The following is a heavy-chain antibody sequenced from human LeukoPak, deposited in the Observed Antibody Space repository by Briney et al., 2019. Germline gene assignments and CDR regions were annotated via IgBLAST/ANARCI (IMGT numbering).Heavy chain of an antibody. CDR1: GFTFSYYA. J-gene: IGHJ4*02. D-gene: IGHD3-22*01. V-gene: IGHV3-23*01. Sequence: GGSLRLSCAASGFTFSYYAMIWVRQAPGKGLEWVSGISGSGGSTNYADSVKGRFTISRDNSKTTLYLQINSLRAEDTAVYYCAKPASGYYDSSGYYHYWGQGTLVTVSS. CDR3: AKPASGYYDSSGYYHY. CDR2: ISGSGGST.